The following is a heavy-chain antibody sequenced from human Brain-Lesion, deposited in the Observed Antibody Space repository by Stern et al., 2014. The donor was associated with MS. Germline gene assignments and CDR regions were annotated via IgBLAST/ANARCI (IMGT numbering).Heavy chain of an antibody. J-gene: IGHJ4*02. CDR1: GYRFTSNW. CDR2: IWPGDSDT. D-gene: IGHD6-6*01. V-gene: IGHV5-51*01. Sequence: EVQLLDSGAAVKTPGESLKISCKGSGYRFTSNWIGWVRQMPGKGLEWMRIIWPGDSDTRYSPSFQGQVTISADKSISTAYLQWSSLQASDTAMYYCARRGDSSSSGFDYWGQGTLVIVSS. CDR3: ARRGDSSSSGFDY.